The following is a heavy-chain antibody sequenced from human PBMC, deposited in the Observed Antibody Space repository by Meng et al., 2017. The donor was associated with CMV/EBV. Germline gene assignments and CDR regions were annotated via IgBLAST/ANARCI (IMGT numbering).Heavy chain of an antibody. Sequence: GGSLRLSCAASGFTFSSYAMHWVRQAPGKGLEWVAVISYDGSNKYYADSVKGRFTISRDNSKNTLYLQMNSLRAEDTAVYYCAKDFMEGEMATISGDYWGQGTLVTVSS. CDR1: GFTFSSYA. V-gene: IGHV3-30-3*01. J-gene: IGHJ4*02. D-gene: IGHD5-24*01. CDR3: AKDFMEGEMATISGDY. CDR2: ISYDGSNK.